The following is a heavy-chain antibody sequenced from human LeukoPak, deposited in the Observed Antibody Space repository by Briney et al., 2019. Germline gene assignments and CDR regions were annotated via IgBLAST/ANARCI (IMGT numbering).Heavy chain of an antibody. CDR3: ATYRQVLLPFES. D-gene: IGHD2-8*02. V-gene: IGHV3-23*01. CDR1: GFTFSTFA. Sequence: PGGSLRLSCAASGFTFSTFAMIWVSQPPGKGLEWVSSIFPSGGEIHYADSVRDRFTISRDNSKSTLSLQMNSLRAEDTAIYYCATYRQVLLPFESWGQGTLVTVSS. J-gene: IGHJ4*02. CDR2: IFPSGGEI.